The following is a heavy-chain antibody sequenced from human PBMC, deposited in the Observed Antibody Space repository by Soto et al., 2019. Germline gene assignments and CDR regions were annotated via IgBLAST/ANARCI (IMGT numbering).Heavy chain of an antibody. CDR3: AGVGVVVVPAAIPIYDYYGIDV. CDR2: ISAYNGNT. CDR1: GYTFTSYG. V-gene: IGHV1-18*04. D-gene: IGHD2-2*02. J-gene: IGHJ6*02. Sequence: QVQLVQSGAEVKKPGASVKVSCKASGYTFTSYGISWVRQAPGQGLEWMGWISAYNGNTNYAQKLQGRVTMTTDTSTSTAYMDVRSLRADDKAVYYCAGVGVVVVPAAIPIYDYYGIDVWGQGTTVTVSS.